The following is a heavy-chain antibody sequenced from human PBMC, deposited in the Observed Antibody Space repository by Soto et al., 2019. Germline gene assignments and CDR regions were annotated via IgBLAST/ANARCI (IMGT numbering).Heavy chain of an antibody. Sequence: QITLKESGPTLVKPTQTLTLTCTFSGFSLTTDRVGVGWIRQPPREALEWLAVIYWDDTKTYRPSLESRLTITKDTSKNQVALTMTNMDSVDTATYYCAHAYGGRSLYWGQGTLVTVSS. J-gene: IGHJ4*02. CDR2: IYWDDTK. D-gene: IGHD1-26*01. CDR3: AHAYGGRSLY. V-gene: IGHV2-5*02. CDR1: GFSLTTDRVG.